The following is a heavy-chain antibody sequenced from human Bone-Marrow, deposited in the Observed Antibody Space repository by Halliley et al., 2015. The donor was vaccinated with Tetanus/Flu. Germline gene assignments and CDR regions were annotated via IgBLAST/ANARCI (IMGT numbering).Heavy chain of an antibody. D-gene: IGHD6-19*01. J-gene: IGHJ4*02. CDR3: ARRVAGRGTKFYFDY. CDR2: IYHRGNT. CDR1: GDFTSIYYH. V-gene: IGHV4-59*01. Sequence: TLSLTCSVSGDFTSIYYHWGWIRQPPGKGLEWIGYIYHRGNTNYNPSLESRVTISVDTSKNQFSLNLRSVTAADTAVYYCARRVAGRGTKFYFDYWGQGTLFSFSS.